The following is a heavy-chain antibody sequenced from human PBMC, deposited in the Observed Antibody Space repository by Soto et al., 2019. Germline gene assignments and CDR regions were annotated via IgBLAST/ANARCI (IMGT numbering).Heavy chain of an antibody. CDR1: GFTFSSYG. J-gene: IGHJ6*02. V-gene: IGHV3-30*18. CDR2: ISYDGSNK. CDR3: AKDFGSGIAVAGVYYYYYGMDV. Sequence: TGGSLRLSCAASGFTFSSYGMHWVRQAPGKGLEWVAVISYDGSNKYYADSVKGRFTISRDNSKNTLYLQMNSLRAEDTAVYYCAKDFGSGIAVAGVYYYYYGMDVWGQGTTVTVSS. D-gene: IGHD6-19*01.